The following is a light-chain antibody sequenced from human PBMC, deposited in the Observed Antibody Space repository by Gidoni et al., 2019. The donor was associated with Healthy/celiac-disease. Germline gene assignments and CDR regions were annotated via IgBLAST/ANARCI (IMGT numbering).Light chain of an antibody. CDR1: QSVSSY. V-gene: IGKV3-11*01. J-gene: IGKJ5*01. CDR3: QQRSNWPIT. Sequence: PPPLSLSPGERATLSFRASQSVSSYLAWYQQKPGQAPRLLIYDASNRATGIPARFSGSGSGTDFTLTISSLEPEDFAVYYCQQRSNWPITFGQGTRLEIK. CDR2: DAS.